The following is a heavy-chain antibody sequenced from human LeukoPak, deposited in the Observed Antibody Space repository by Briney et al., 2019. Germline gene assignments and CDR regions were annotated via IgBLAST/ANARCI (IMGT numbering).Heavy chain of an antibody. CDR3: ARGGSTTVTTDY. Sequence: PGGSLRLSCAASGFTFDDYGMSWVRQAPGKGLEWVSGINWNGGSAGYADSVKGRFAISRDNAKNSLYLQMSSLRAEDTALYYCARGGSTTVTTDYWGQGTLVTVSS. J-gene: IGHJ1*01. V-gene: IGHV3-20*04. CDR2: INWNGGSA. D-gene: IGHD4-11*01. CDR1: GFTFDDYG.